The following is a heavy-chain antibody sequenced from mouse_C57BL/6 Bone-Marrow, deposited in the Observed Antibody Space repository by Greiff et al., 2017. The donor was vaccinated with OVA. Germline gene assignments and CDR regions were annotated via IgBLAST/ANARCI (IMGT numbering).Heavy chain of an antibody. CDR1: GYTFTSYW. V-gene: IGHV1-55*01. CDR2: IYPGSGST. D-gene: IGHD1-1*02. Sequence: QVQLQQPGAELVKPGASVKMSCKASGYTFTSYWITWVKQRPGQGLEWIGDIYPGSGSTNYNEKFNSKATLTVDTSSSTAYMQLRSLTSEDCAVYYSARSPNEGWDYWGQGTTLTVSS. CDR3: ARSPNEGWDY. J-gene: IGHJ2*01.